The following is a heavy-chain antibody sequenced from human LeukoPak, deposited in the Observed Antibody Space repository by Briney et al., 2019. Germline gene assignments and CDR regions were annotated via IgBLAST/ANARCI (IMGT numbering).Heavy chain of an antibody. CDR2: IIPIFGTA. J-gene: IGHJ5*02. CDR1: GGTFISYA. D-gene: IGHD3-3*01. CDR3: ARDPIPLESYNWFDP. Sequence: ASVKVSCKASGGTFISYAISWVRQAPGQGLEWMGGIIPIFGTANYAQKFQGRVTITADESTSTAYMELSSLRSEDTAVYYCARDPIPLESYNWFDPWGQGTLVTVSS. V-gene: IGHV1-69*13.